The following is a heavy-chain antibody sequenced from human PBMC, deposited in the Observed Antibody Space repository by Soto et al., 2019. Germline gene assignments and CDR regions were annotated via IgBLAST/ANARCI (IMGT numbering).Heavy chain of an antibody. Sequence: GGSLRLSCAASGFTFSYYAMNWVRKSPGEGLEWVAAIRGNGGGTYYADSVKGRFTISRDNSKNTVYLQMNSLRAQDTAVYYCAKGDSGGFPRCSDYWGRGTLVSVSS. J-gene: IGHJ4*02. D-gene: IGHD3-22*01. CDR1: GFTFSYYA. CDR2: IRGNGGGT. CDR3: AKGDSGGFPRCSDY. V-gene: IGHV3-23*01.